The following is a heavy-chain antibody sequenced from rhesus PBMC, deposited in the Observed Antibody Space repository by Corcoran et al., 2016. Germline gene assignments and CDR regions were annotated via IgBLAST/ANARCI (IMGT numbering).Heavy chain of an antibody. V-gene: IGHV4-160*01. D-gene: IGHD3-22*01. CDR1: GGSISSNY. CDR2: IYGSGGST. J-gene: IGHJ1*01. CDR3: ARTSTGVIREYFEF. Sequence: QVQLQESGPGLVKPSETLSLTCAFSGGSISSNYWSLIRQPPGKGLEWSERIYGSGGSTDYNPSLKSRVTISTDTSKNQFSLKLSSVTAADTAVYYWARTSTGVIREYFEFWGQGALVTVSS.